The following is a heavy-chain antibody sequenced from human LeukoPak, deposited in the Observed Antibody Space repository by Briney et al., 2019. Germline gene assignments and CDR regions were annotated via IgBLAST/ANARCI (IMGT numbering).Heavy chain of an antibody. CDR3: ARAGPKGLPSDY. CDR1: GFTFSSYA. Sequence: GGSLRLSCVVSGFTFSSYAMSWVRQAPGKGLEWVSVIYSGGSTYYADSVKGRFTISRDNSKNTLYLQMNSLRAEDTAVYYCARAGPKGLPSDYWGQGTLVTVSS. D-gene: IGHD5-18*01. J-gene: IGHJ4*02. CDR2: IYSGGST. V-gene: IGHV3-53*01.